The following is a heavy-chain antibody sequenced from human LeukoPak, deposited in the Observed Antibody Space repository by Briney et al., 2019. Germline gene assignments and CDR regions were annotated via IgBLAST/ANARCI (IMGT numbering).Heavy chain of an antibody. Sequence: GGSLRLSCAASGFTSNSYSMNWVRQAPGKGLEWVSFISSSSSTIYYADSVKGRFTISRDNGKKSLYLQMNSLRAEDTAVYYCARVVGSYYGYFDYWGQGTLVTVSS. D-gene: IGHD1-26*01. CDR2: ISSSSSTI. V-gene: IGHV3-48*01. J-gene: IGHJ4*02. CDR3: ARVVGSYYGYFDY. CDR1: GFTSNSYS.